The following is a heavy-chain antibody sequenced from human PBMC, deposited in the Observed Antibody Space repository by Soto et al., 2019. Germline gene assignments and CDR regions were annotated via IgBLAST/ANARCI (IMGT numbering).Heavy chain of an antibody. Sequence: GGSLRLSCAASGFTFSSYDMHWVRQATGKGLEWVSAIGTAGDTYYPGSVKGGFTISRENATNSLYLQMNSLRAGDTAVYYCARGGSPGLSNYYYFMDVWGKGTPVTVSS. J-gene: IGHJ6*03. D-gene: IGHD3-10*01. V-gene: IGHV3-13*01. CDR2: IGTAGDT. CDR1: GFTFSSYD. CDR3: ARGGSPGLSNYYYFMDV.